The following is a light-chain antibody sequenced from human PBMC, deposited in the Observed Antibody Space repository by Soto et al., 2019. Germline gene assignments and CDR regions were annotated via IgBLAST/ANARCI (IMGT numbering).Light chain of an antibody. V-gene: IGLV2-23*01. Sequence: QSVLTQPASVSGSPGQSITISCSGISSDFGSFNLVSWYQHHPGKAPKLLIYEATKRPSGISNRFSGSKSDNTASLTISGLQAEDEADYYCSSYPGTATPLFAGGTKLTVL. CDR2: EAT. CDR3: SSYPGTATPL. CDR1: SSDFGSFNL. J-gene: IGLJ2*01.